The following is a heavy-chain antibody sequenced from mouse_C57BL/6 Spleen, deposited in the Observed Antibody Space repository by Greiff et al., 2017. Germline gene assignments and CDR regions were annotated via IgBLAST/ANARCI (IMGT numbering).Heavy chain of an antibody. J-gene: IGHJ4*01. D-gene: IGHD2-3*01. CDR1: GYTFTDYY. V-gene: IGHV1-19*01. CDR2: INPYNGGT. Sequence: EVQLQQSGPVLVKPGASVKMSCKASGYTFTDYYMNWVKQSHGKSLEWIGVINPYNGGTSYNQKFKGKATLTVDKSSSTAYMELNSLTSEDSAVYYCAREYDGYYGAMDYWGQGTSVTVSS. CDR3: AREYDGYYGAMDY.